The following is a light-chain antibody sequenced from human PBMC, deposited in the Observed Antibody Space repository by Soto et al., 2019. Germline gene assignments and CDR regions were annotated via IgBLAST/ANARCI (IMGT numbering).Light chain of an antibody. CDR1: QDIGHY. Sequence: DIQVTQSPSSVSASVGDRVTITCRASQDIGHYLAWYQQKPGKAPKLLIYGASSLQSGVPSRFSGSGSGTDFTLTISSLQPEDFETFYCQQAYTFPRTFGQGTKVDIK. J-gene: IGKJ1*01. CDR2: GAS. V-gene: IGKV1D-12*01. CDR3: QQAYTFPRT.